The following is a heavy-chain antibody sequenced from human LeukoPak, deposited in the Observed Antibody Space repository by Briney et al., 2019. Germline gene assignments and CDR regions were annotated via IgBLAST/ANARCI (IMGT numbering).Heavy chain of an antibody. Sequence: SETLSLTCAVYGGSFSGYYRSWIRQPPGKGLEWIGEINHSGSTNYNPSLKSRVTISVDTSKNQFSLKLSSVTAADTAVYYCARVVKDTAMVVDYWGQGTLVTVSS. J-gene: IGHJ4*02. CDR3: ARVVKDTAMVVDY. D-gene: IGHD5-18*01. CDR1: GGSFSGYY. CDR2: INHSGST. V-gene: IGHV4-34*01.